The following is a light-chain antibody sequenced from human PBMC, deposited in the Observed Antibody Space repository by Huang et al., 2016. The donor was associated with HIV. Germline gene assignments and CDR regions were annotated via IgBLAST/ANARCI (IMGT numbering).Light chain of an antibody. CDR3: QQFDNLPLT. Sequence: DIQMTQSPSSLSASVGDRVTITCQASQDISNYLNWYHQKPGKAPKLLIYDASNLETGVPSSFSGSGSVTDFTFTISSLQPEDIATYYCQQFDNLPLTFGGGTKVEI. CDR2: DAS. CDR1: QDISNY. V-gene: IGKV1-33*01. J-gene: IGKJ4*01.